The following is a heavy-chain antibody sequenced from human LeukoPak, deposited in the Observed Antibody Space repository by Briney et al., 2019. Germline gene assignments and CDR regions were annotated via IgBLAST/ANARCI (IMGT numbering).Heavy chain of an antibody. J-gene: IGHJ4*02. CDR2: INSDGSST. D-gene: IGHD6-13*01. CDR1: GFTFSNYW. CDR3: AKDEEAAGDYLDS. Sequence: GGSLRLSCAASGFTFSNYWMHWVRQVPGKGLVWVSRINSDGSSTSYADSVKGRFTISRDNAKNTLYLQMSSLRGEDTGVYYCAKDEEAAGDYLDSWGQGTLITVS. V-gene: IGHV3-74*01.